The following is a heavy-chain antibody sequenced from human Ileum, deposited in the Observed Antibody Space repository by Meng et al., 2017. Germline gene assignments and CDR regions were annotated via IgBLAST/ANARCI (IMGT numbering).Heavy chain of an antibody. Sequence: VYLLPAGPGVKKPGAPVRVYCKASGYTFGSYGICWVRQAPGQGLEWMGWFVNYVDTYPAPKFQGRVTMTTDTHTNTAFMELRSLTSDDTAVYYCASGTPGRSYCDYWGQGTLVTVSS. D-gene: IGHD2-15*01. CDR2: FVNYVDT. CDR3: ASGTPGRSYCDY. CDR1: GYTFGSYG. J-gene: IGHJ4*02. V-gene: IGHV1-18*01.